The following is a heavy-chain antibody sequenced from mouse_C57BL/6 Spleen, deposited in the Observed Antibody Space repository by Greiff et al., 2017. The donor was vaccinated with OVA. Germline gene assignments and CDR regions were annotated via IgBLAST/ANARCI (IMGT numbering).Heavy chain of an antibody. V-gene: IGHV1-26*01. CDR1: GYTFTDYY. D-gene: IGHD2-1*01. CDR3: ARVYGNSWYFDV. J-gene: IGHJ1*03. CDR2: INPNNGGT. Sequence: VQLQQSGPELVKPGASVKISCKASGYTFTDYYMNWVKQSHGKSLEWIGDINPNNGGTSYNQKFKGKATLTVDKSSSTAYMELRSLTSEDSAVYYCARVYGNSWYFDVWGTGTTVTVSS.